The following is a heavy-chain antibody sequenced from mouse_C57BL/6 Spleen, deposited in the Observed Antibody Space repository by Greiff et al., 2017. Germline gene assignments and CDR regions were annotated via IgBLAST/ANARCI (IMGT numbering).Heavy chain of an antibody. J-gene: IGHJ2*01. CDR1: GYTFTDYY. Sequence: VQLQQSGPELVKPGASVKISCKASGYTFTDYYMNWVKQSPGKSLEWIGDINPNNGGTSYNQKFKGKATLTVDKSSSTAYLELRSLTSEDSAVYYCARYDYDGFDYWGQGTTLTVSS. V-gene: IGHV1-26*01. D-gene: IGHD2-4*01. CDR3: ARYDYDGFDY. CDR2: INPNNGGT.